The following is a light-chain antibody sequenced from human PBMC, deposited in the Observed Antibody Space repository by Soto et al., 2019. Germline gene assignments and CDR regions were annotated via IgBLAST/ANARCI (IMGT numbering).Light chain of an antibody. J-gene: IGKJ1*01. CDR1: QTISTH. CDR3: EQSDIVPRT. V-gene: IGKV1-39*01. Sequence: DIQMTQSPSSLSASVGDRVTISCRTSQTISTHLNWYQQKPGRAPQLLIYTASTLQSAVPYRFSGNGYGTEVHITISSLQPEDLATYDSEQSDIVPRTFGQGNKV. CDR2: TAS.